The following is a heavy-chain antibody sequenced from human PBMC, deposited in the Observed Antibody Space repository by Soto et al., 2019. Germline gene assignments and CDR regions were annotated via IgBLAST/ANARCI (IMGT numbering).Heavy chain of an antibody. CDR2: IVVGSGNT. CDR3: AAGDMVFGQEGVPVWFDP. CDR1: GFTFTSSA. D-gene: IGHD3-10*01. Sequence: ASVKVSCKASGFTFTSSAVQWVRQARGQRLEWIGWIVVGSGNTNYAQKFQERVTITRDMSTSTAYMELSSLRSEDTAVYYCAAGDMVFGQEGVPVWFDPWGQGTLVTVSS. J-gene: IGHJ5*02. V-gene: IGHV1-58*01.